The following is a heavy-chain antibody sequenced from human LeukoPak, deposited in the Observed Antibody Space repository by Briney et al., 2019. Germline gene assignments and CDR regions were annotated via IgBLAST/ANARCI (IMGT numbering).Heavy chain of an antibody. CDR1: GYTFTSYY. J-gene: IGHJ4*02. V-gene: IGHV1-46*01. CDR2: IDPSGGST. D-gene: IGHD1-1*01. Sequence: ASVKVSCKASGYTFTSYYMHWVRQAPGQGLEWMGIIDPSGGSTSYSQKFQGRVTMTRDTSTSTVYMELSSLRSEDTAVYYCARDNTTTGPFDYWGQGTLVTVSS. CDR3: ARDNTTTGPFDY.